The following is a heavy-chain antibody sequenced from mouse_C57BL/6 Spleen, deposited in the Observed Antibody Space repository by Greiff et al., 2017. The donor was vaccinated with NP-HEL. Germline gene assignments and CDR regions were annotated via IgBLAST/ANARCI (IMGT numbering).Heavy chain of an antibody. Sequence: QVQLQQPGTELVKPGASVKLSCKASGYTFTSYWMHWVKQRPGQGLEWIGNINPSNGGTNYNEQFKSKATLTVAKSSSTAYMQLSSLTSEDSAVYYCARQGLRYWYFDVWGTGTTVTVSS. D-gene: IGHD2-4*01. CDR2: INPSNGGT. CDR1: GYTFTSYW. V-gene: IGHV1-53*01. J-gene: IGHJ1*03. CDR3: ARQGLRYWYFDV.